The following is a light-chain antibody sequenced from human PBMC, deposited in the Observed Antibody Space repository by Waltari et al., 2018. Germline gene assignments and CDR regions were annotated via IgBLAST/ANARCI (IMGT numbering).Light chain of an antibody. CDR3: QVWSGGNDHDYV. Sequence: SYVVTQSPSVSVAPGMTAKISCGGDNIRTYSVQWYQQKAGQAPVLVVYDDRDRPSGVPERFSGSNSGNTATLTISRVEAGDEADYYCQVWSGGNDHDYVFGSGT. V-gene: IGLV3-21*03. CDR1: NIRTYS. CDR2: DDR. J-gene: IGLJ6*01.